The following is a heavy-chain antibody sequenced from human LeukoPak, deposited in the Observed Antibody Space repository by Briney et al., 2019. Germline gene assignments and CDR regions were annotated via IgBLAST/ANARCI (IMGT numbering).Heavy chain of an antibody. J-gene: IGHJ6*02. CDR2: INHSGST. V-gene: IGHV4-34*01. CDR1: GGSFSGYY. CDR3: ARVSLVVIHYYGMDV. Sequence: KTSETLSLTCAVYGGSFSGYYWSWIRQPPGKGLEWIGEINHSGSTNYNPSLKSRVTISVDTSKNQFSLKLSSVTAADTAVYCCARVSLVVIHYYGMDVWGQGTTVTVSS. D-gene: IGHD3-22*01.